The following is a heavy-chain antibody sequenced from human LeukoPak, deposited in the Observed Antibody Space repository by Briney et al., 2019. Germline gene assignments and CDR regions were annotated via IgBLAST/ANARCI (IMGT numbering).Heavy chain of an antibody. CDR3: AKMGGYYYDSSGYFLDY. V-gene: IGHV3-23*01. D-gene: IGHD3-22*01. J-gene: IGHJ4*02. CDR1: GFTVSGNY. Sequence: PGGSLRLSCAASGFTVSGNYMSWVRQAPGKGLEWVSAISGSGGGTKYADSVKGRFTNSRDNSKNTLYLQMNSLRAEDTAVYYCAKMGGYYYDSSGYFLDYWGQGTLVTVSS. CDR2: ISGSGGGT.